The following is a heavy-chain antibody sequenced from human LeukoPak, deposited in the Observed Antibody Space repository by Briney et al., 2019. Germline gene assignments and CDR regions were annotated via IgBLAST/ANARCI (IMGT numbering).Heavy chain of an antibody. J-gene: IGHJ4*02. V-gene: IGHV3-53*04. CDR3: ARATYYYDSSGYYYGPYYFDY. CDR2: IYSGGST. Sequence: PGGSLRLSCAASGFTVSSSYMSWVRQAPGKGLEWVSVIYSGGSTYYADSVKGRFTISRHNSKNTLYLQMNSLRAEDTAVYYCARATYYYDSSGYYYGPYYFDYWGQGTLVTVSS. D-gene: IGHD3-22*01. CDR1: GFTVSSSY.